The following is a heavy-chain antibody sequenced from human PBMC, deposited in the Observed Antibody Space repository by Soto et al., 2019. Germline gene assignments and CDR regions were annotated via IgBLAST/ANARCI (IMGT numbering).Heavy chain of an antibody. CDR1: GGSITSGDNYY. V-gene: IGHV4-39*01. D-gene: IGHD3-10*01. CDR2: VHYNGRT. CDR3: ARHGSGSYYPVDS. J-gene: IGHJ4*02. Sequence: QLQLQESGPGLVQPSETLSLTCTVSGGSITSGDNYYWGWIRQPPGKGLEYIGSVHYNGRTYYNPSLKSRVTVSADTSKNQFSLKLTSVTAADTAVYYFARHGSGSYYPVDSWGQGTLVTVSS.